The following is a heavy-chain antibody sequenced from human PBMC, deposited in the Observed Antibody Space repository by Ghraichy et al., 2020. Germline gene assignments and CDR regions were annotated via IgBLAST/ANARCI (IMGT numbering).Heavy chain of an antibody. CDR2: INPSGGST. Sequence: ASVKVSCKASGYTFTSYYMHWVRQAPGQGLEWMGIINPSGGSTSYAQKFQGRVTMTRDTSTSTVYMELSSLRSEDTAVYSCAREPTYYYGSGSSYYYYGMDVWGQGTTVTVSS. CDR3: AREPTYYYGSGSSYYYYGMDV. J-gene: IGHJ6*02. V-gene: IGHV1-46*01. D-gene: IGHD3-10*01. CDR1: GYTFTSYY.